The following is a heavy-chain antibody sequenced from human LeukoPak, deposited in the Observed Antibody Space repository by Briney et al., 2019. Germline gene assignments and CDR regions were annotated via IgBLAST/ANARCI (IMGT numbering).Heavy chain of an antibody. Sequence: PGGSLRLSCAASGFTFSSYSMNWVRQAPGKGLEWVSAISGSGGSTYYADSVKGRFTISRDNSQHTLYLQINSLRAEDTAVYYCAKDETATQHYWGQGTLVTVSS. J-gene: IGHJ4*02. D-gene: IGHD1-1*01. CDR2: ISGSGGST. V-gene: IGHV3-23*01. CDR1: GFTFSSYS. CDR3: AKDETATQHY.